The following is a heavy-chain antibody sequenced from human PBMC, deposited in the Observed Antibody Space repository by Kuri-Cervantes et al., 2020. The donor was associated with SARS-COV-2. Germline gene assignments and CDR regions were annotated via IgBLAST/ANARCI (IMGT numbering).Heavy chain of an antibody. D-gene: IGHD6-19*01. V-gene: IGHV4-34*01. CDR2: INHSGST. CDR1: GGSFSGYY. Sequence: AGTLRLSCAVYGGSFSGYYWSWIRQPPGKGLEWMGEINHSGSTNYNPSLKSRVTISVDTSKNQFSLKLSSVTAADTAVYYCARGVGAALAGTLITIYYYYGMYVWGQGTTVTVSS. CDR3: ARGVGAALAGTLITIYYYYGMYV. J-gene: IGHJ6*02.